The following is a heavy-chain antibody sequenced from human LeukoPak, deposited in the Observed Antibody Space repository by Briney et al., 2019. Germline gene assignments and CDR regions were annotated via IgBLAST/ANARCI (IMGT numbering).Heavy chain of an antibody. CDR2: ISSSSSYI. Sequence: GGSLRLSCAASGFTFSSYSMNWVRQAPGKGLECVSSISSSSSYIYYADSVKGRFTISRDNAKNSLYLQMNSLRAEDTAVYYCARDRGYDFWSGLFDYWGQGTLVTVSS. D-gene: IGHD3-3*01. J-gene: IGHJ4*02. CDR1: GFTFSSYS. V-gene: IGHV3-21*01. CDR3: ARDRGYDFWSGLFDY.